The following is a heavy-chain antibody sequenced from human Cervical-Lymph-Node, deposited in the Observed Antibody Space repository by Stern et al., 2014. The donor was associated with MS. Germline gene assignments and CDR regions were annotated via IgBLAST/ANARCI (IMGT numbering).Heavy chain of an antibody. Sequence: VQLLESGPEVKKPGASVMVSCKTSGYTFTNSYIHWVRPAPGQGLEWMGIINPNGSVTASAQKFQGRLTMTRDTSTTTVYMRLITLTSEDTAMYYCTRAVGGVGREWGQGTLVFVSS. V-gene: IGHV1-46*01. J-gene: IGHJ4*02. D-gene: IGHD3-16*01. CDR1: GYTFTNSY. CDR2: INPNGSVT. CDR3: TRAVGGVGRE.